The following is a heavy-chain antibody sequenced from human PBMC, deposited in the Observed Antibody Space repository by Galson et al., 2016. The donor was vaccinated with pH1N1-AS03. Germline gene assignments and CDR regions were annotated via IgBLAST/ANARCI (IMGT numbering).Heavy chain of an antibody. J-gene: IGHJ4*02. V-gene: IGHV1-18*04. CDR3: ARDLGGGIIKEAY. CDR1: GYTFTSYG. D-gene: IGHD3-10*01. CDR2: ISGDNGNT. Sequence: SVKVSCKASGYTFTSYGISWVRQAPGQGLEWMGXISGDNGNTXYAQKFQGRVTMTTDTSXSTAYIELRSLRSDDTAVFYCARDLGGGIIKEAYWGQGTLVTVSS.